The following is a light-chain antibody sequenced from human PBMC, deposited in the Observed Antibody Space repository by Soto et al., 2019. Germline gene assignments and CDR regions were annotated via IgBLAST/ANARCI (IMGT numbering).Light chain of an antibody. J-gene: IGKJ1*01. CDR3: QQYNSYCT. CDR2: KAS. V-gene: IGKV1-5*03. Sequence: DIQMTQSPSTLSASVGDRVTITCRASQSISSWLAWYQQKPGKAPKLLIYKASSLESGVPSRFSGSGSGTEFTLTISNLQPDDFATYYCQQYNSYCTFGQGTKVDIK. CDR1: QSISSW.